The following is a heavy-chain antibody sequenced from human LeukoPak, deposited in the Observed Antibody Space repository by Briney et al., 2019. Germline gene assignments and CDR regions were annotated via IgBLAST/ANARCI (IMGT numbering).Heavy chain of an antibody. Sequence: PGGSLRLSCAASGFTFSSYAMTWVRQAPGKGLEWVSGISGSGGSTYYADSVEGRFTISRDNSKNTLYLQMNSLRAEDTAVYYCAASKFVRLSYWGQGTLVTVSS. CDR2: ISGSGGST. D-gene: IGHD3-10*01. CDR1: GFTFSSYA. V-gene: IGHV3-23*01. J-gene: IGHJ4*02. CDR3: AASKFVRLSY.